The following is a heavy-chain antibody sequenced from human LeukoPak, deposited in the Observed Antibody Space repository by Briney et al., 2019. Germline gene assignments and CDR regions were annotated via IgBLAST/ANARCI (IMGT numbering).Heavy chain of an antibody. V-gene: IGHV1-8*02. CDR3: ARGQTPPRVTPLAQLGY. CDR1: GYTFTSYD. CDR2: MNPNSGNT. D-gene: IGHD4-23*01. Sequence: ASVKVSCKTSGYTFTSYDINWGRQATGQGLEWMGWMNPNSGNTGYAQTFQDRVTITRDTSISTVYMELNSLKSDDTAVYYCARGQTPPRVTPLAQLGYWGQGTLVTVSS. J-gene: IGHJ4*02.